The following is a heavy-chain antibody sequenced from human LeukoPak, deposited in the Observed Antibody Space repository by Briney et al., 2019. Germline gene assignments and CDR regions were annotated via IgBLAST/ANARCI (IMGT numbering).Heavy chain of an antibody. Sequence: PPGKGXEXSGEINHSGSTNYNPSLKSRVTISVDTSKNKFSLKLSSVTAADTAVYYCARALGYCSSTSCFEFDYWGQGTLVTVSS. CDR3: ARALGYCSSTSCFEFDY. J-gene: IGHJ4*02. V-gene: IGHV4-34*01. D-gene: IGHD2-2*01. CDR2: INHSGST.